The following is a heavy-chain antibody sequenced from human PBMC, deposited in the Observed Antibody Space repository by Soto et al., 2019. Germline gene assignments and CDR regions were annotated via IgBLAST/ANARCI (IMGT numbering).Heavy chain of an antibody. Sequence: XETLSLTCTVAGCSVSNSNYYWGWIRQSPGKGLEWIGSVYYRGRSYSKSSVKSRVTISVDTSKNQFSLNLNSVTASDTAVYYCVSQRTSVLTQAYFDYWGPGALVTVSS. CDR2: VYYRGRS. CDR3: VSQRTSVLTQAYFDY. V-gene: IGHV4-39*01. CDR1: GCSVSNSNYY. D-gene: IGHD2-8*01. J-gene: IGHJ4*01.